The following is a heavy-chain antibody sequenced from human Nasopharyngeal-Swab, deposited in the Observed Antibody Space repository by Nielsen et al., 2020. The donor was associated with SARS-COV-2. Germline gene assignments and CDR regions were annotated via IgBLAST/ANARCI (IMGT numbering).Heavy chain of an antibody. CDR2: ISYDGSNK. D-gene: IGHD5-12*01. Sequence: ALRLSCAASGFTFSSYGMHWVRQAPGKGLEWVAVISYDGSNKYYADSVKGRFTISRDNSKNTLNLQMNNLRAEDTAIYYCAKDRDSGDDSEEYYHYYGMDVWGQGAPVTVSS. CDR3: AKDRDSGDDSEEYYHYYGMDV. J-gene: IGHJ6*02. CDR1: GFTFSSYG. V-gene: IGHV3-30*18.